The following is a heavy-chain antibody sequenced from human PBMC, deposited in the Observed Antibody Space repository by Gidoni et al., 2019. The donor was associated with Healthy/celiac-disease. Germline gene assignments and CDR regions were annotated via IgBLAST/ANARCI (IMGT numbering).Heavy chain of an antibody. J-gene: IGHJ6*02. D-gene: IGHD3-3*01. V-gene: IGHV3-21*01. CDR2: ISSSSSYR. CDR1: GFTFSSYD. Sequence: EVQLVESGGGLVKPGGSLRLSCAASGFTFSSYDMTWVRHAPGKGLEWVSSISSSSSYRYYADSVKGRFTISRDNAKNSRYLQMNSLRAEDTAVYYCARGAYYDFWSGYLRGVEGMDVWGQGTTVTVSS. CDR3: ARGAYYDFWSGYLRGVEGMDV.